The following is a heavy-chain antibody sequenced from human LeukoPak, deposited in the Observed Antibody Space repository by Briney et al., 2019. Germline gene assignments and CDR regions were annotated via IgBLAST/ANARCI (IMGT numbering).Heavy chain of an antibody. J-gene: IGHJ4*02. CDR2: IWRDGSIE. CDR3: AIWYSSGWSFDY. V-gene: IGHV3-33*01. CDR1: GFTFRNYG. D-gene: IGHD6-19*01. Sequence: PGGSLRLSCAASGFTFRNYGMHWVRQAPGKGLEWVAVIWRDGSIENYADSVKGRFTISRDNSKNTLYLQRNSLRAEDTAVYYCAIWYSSGWSFDYWGPGTPVTASS.